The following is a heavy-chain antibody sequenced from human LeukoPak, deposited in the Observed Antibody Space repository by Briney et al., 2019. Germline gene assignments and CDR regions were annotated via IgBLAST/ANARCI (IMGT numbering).Heavy chain of an antibody. V-gene: IGHV4-39*01. CDR2: IYYSKNT. CDR3: VSPRGFSYGYFDY. CDR1: GGSISSSSSY. Sequence: SETLSLTCTGTGGSISSSSSYWGWVRQPPGKGLEWIGSIYYSKNTYYNQSIKSTVTISADTSKNQFSLTLGSVSATDTAVYYCVSPRGFSYGYFDYWGQGTLVTVSS. J-gene: IGHJ4*02. D-gene: IGHD5-18*01.